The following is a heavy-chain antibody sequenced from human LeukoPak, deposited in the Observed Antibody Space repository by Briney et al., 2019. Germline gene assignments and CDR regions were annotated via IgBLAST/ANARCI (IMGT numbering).Heavy chain of an antibody. Sequence: ASVKVSCKASGYTFTGYYMHWVRQAPGQGLEWMGWINPNNGGTNYAQKFQGRVTMTRDTSISTAYMELSRLRSDDTAVYYCARGVHYYYGMDVWGQGTTVTVSS. CDR1: GYTFTGYY. V-gene: IGHV1-2*02. D-gene: IGHD3-10*01. CDR3: ARGVHYYYGMDV. CDR2: INPNNGGT. J-gene: IGHJ6*02.